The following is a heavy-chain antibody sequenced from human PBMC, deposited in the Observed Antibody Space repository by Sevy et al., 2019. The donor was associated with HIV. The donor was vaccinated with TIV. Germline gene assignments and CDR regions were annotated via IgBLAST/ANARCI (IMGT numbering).Heavy chain of an antibody. V-gene: IGHV1-8*01. Sequence: ASVKVSCKASEYTFTTYDINWVRQAPGQGLEWMGWMNPNTGNTGYAQKFQGRVTMTRDTSTSIAYMELSSLTSEDTAMYYCARNRAHDYWGQGTLVTVSS. J-gene: IGHJ4*02. CDR2: MNPNTGNT. CDR3: ARNRAHDY. CDR1: EYTFTTYD.